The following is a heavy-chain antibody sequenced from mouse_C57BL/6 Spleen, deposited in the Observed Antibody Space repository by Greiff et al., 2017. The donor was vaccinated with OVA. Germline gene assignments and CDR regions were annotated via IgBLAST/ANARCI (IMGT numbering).Heavy chain of an antibody. CDR1: GYTFTSYW. Sequence: QVQLQQPGAELVKPGASVKLSCKASGYTFTSYWMHWVKQRPGRGLEWIGRIDPNSGGTKYNEKFKSKATLTVDKPSSTAYMQLSSLTSEDSAFYYCASGDYYGSRYWYFDVWGTGTTVTVSS. CDR3: ASGDYYGSRYWYFDV. D-gene: IGHD1-1*01. V-gene: IGHV1-72*01. CDR2: IDPNSGGT. J-gene: IGHJ1*03.